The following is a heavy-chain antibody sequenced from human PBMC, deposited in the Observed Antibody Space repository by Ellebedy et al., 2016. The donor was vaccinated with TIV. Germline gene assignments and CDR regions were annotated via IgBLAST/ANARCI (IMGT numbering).Heavy chain of an antibody. Sequence: PGGSLRLSCAATGFMFNSYAMIWVRQAPGKGLEWVSAISGSGDKTYYADSVKGRFAISRDHSKDTLHLQMDTLRVEDTAVYYCATRLGEGIQLWGGLDYWGQGTLVTVSS. J-gene: IGHJ4*02. CDR2: ISGSGDKT. CDR3: ATRLGEGIQLWGGLDY. D-gene: IGHD2-21*01. V-gene: IGHV3-23*01. CDR1: GFMFNSYA.